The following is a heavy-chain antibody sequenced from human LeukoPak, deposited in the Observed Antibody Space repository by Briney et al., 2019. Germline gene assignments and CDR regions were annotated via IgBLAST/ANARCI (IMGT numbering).Heavy chain of an antibody. J-gene: IGHJ4*02. CDR3: ARESLTKYFDY. V-gene: IGHV3-30-3*01. CDR2: ISYDGSNK. Sequence: GGSLRLSCAASGFTFSSYAMHWVRQAPGKGLEWVAVISYDGSNKCYADSVKGRFTISRDNSKNTLYLQMNSLRAEDTAVYYCARESLTKYFDYWGQGTLVTVSS. D-gene: IGHD2-8*01. CDR1: GFTFSSYA.